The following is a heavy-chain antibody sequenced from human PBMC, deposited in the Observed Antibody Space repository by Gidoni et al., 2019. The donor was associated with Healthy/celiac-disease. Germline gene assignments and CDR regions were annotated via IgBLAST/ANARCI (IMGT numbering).Heavy chain of an antibody. CDR2: IYYSGST. V-gene: IGHV4-59*01. J-gene: IGHJ4*02. CDR1: GGSISSYY. D-gene: IGHD5-18*01. CDR3: ARVTAMANDY. Sequence: QLQLQESGPGLVKPSETLSLTGTVSGGSISSYYWSWIRQPPGKGLEWIGYIYYSGSTNYNPSLKSRVTISVDTSKNQFSLKLSSVTAADTTVYYCARVTAMANDYWGQGTLVTVSS.